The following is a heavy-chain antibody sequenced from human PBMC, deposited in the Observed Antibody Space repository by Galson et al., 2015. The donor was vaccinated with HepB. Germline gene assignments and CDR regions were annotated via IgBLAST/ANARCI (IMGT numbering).Heavy chain of an antibody. CDR3: AKMNTYGRAPFDY. V-gene: IGHV3-23*01. CDR1: GFTISSYA. CDR2: ISFSGGGK. J-gene: IGHJ4*02. Sequence: SLRLSCAVSGFTISSYAMSWVRQAPGKGLEWVSAISFSGGGKYYADSVKGRFTISRDNSKNTLYLQMNGLRAEDTAVYYCAKMNTYGRAPFDYWGQGTLVTVSS. D-gene: IGHD1/OR15-1a*01.